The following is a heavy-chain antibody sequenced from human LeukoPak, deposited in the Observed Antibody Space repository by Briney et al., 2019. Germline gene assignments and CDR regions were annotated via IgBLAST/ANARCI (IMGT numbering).Heavy chain of an antibody. D-gene: IGHD3-3*01. CDR2: ISSSGTYI. CDR3: VRTSYRRVATAPYYFDY. CDR1: GFTFSSYS. Sequence: PGGSLRLSCAASGFTFSSYSMNWVRQAPGKGLEWVSSISSSGTYIDYADSVKGRFTISRDNAKNSLYLQMNSLRVEDTAVYYCVRTSYRRVATAPYYFDYWGQGTLVTVSS. V-gene: IGHV3-21*01. J-gene: IGHJ4*02.